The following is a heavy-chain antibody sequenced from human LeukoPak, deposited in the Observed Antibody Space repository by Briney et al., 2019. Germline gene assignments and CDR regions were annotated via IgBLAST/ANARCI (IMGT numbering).Heavy chain of an antibody. J-gene: IGHJ4*02. Sequence: SSETLSLTCTVSGGSISSYYWSWIRQPPGKGLEWIGYIYYSGSTNYNPSLKSRVTISVDTSKNQFSLKLSSVTAADTAVYYCARGPHYYDSSGPWGYWGQGTLVTVSS. CDR1: GGSISSYY. V-gene: IGHV4-59*01. CDR3: ARGPHYYDSSGPWGY. CDR2: IYYSGST. D-gene: IGHD3-22*01.